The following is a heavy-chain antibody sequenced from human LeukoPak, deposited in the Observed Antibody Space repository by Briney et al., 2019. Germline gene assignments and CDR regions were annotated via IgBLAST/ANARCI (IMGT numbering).Heavy chain of an antibody. V-gene: IGHV3-64*01. CDR2: ISSNGGST. J-gene: IGHJ4*02. CDR3: ARDRPIDY. Sequence: GGSLRLSXAASGFTFSSYAMSSVRQAPGKGMEYVSAISSNGGSTYYANSVKGRFTISRDNSKNTLYLQMGSLRAEDMAVYYCARDRPIDYWGQGTLVTVSS. CDR1: GFTFSSYA.